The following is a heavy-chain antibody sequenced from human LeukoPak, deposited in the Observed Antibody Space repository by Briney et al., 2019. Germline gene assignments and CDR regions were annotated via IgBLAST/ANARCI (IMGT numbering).Heavy chain of an antibody. Sequence: ASVKVSCKAFGYTFTSYYMHWVRQAPGQGLEWMGIINPSGGSTSYAQKFQGRVTMTRDTSTSTVYMELSSLRSEDTAVYYCARGGVVVAATSVLTPNWFDPWGQGTLVTVSS. J-gene: IGHJ5*02. CDR1: GYTFTSYY. V-gene: IGHV1-46*01. CDR3: ARGGVVVAATSVLTPNWFDP. D-gene: IGHD2-15*01. CDR2: INPSGGST.